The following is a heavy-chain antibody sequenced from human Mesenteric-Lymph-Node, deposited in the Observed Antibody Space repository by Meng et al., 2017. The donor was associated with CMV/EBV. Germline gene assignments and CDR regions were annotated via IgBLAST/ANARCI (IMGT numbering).Heavy chain of an antibody. CDR2: INPSGGST. J-gene: IGHJ4*02. CDR1: GYTFTSYD. V-gene: IGHV1-46*01. Sequence: SCKASGYTFTSYDINWVRQATGQGLEWMGIINPSGGSTSYAQKFQGRVTMTRDTSTSTVYMELSSLRSEDTAVYYCARAGSLPYFDYWGQGTLVTVSS. CDR3: ARAGSLPYFDY.